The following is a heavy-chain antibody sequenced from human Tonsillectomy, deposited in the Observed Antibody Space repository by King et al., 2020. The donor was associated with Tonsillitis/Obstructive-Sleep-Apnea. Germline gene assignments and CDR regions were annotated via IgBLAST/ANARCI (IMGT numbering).Heavy chain of an antibody. V-gene: IGHV4-59*11. Sequence: QLQESGPGLVKPSETLSLTCTVSGGSISGHYWSWIRQPPGKGLEWIGYIHYSGGTDSNPSLKSRVTISVDTSKNQFSLKLSSVTAADTAMYYCAREGFGSSSRFDPWGQGTLVTVSS. J-gene: IGHJ5*02. D-gene: IGHD3-10*01. CDR3: AREGFGSSSRFDP. CDR1: GGSISGHY. CDR2: IHYSGGT.